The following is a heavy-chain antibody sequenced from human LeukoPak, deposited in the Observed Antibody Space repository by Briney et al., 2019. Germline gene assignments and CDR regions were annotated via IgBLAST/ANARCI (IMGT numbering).Heavy chain of an antibody. Sequence: ASVRVSCKVSGYTLTELSMHWVRQAPGKGLEWMGGFDPEDGETIYAQKFQGRVTMTEDTSTDTAYMELSSLRSEDTAVYYCATFSYYGSGSFDYWGQGTLVTVSS. CDR1: GYTLTELS. D-gene: IGHD3-10*01. CDR2: FDPEDGET. V-gene: IGHV1-24*01. CDR3: ATFSYYGSGSFDY. J-gene: IGHJ4*02.